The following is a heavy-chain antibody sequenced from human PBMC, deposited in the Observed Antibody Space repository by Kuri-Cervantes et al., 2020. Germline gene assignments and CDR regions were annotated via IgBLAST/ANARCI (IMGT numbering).Heavy chain of an antibody. CDR3: ARDPSSYDYVWGSYRTWPLGG. CDR1: GYTFTSYA. D-gene: IGHD3-16*02. CDR2: INAGNGNT. Sequence: ASVKVSCKASGYTFTSYAMHWVRQAPGQRLEWMGWINAGNGNTKYSQKFQGRVTITRDTSASTAYMELSSLRSEDTAVYYCARDPSSYDYVWGSYRTWPLGGWGQGTLVTVSS. V-gene: IGHV1-3*01. J-gene: IGHJ4*02.